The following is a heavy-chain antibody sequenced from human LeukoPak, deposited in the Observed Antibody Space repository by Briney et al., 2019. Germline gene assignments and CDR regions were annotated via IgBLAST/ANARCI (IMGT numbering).Heavy chain of an antibody. CDR3: ARDKGDYGDYYWFDP. CDR1: GGSISSYY. Sequence: PSETLSLTCTVSGGSISSYYWSWIRQPAGKGLEWIGRIYTSGSTNYNPSLKSRVTMSVDTSKNQFSLKLRSVTAADTAVYYCARDKGDYGDYYWFDPWGQGTLVTVSS. D-gene: IGHD4-17*01. V-gene: IGHV4-4*07. CDR2: IYTSGST. J-gene: IGHJ5*02.